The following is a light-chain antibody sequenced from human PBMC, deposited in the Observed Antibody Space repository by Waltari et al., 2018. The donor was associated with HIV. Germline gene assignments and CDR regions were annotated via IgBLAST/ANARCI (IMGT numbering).Light chain of an antibody. V-gene: IGLV1-44*01. CDR3: AAWDDSLNGYV. Sequence: QSVLTQPPSASGTPGQGVTISCSGGRSNIGRNTVTWFQQLPGTAPKLLIYHNDQRPSGVPDRFSGSKSGTSASLAISGLQSEDEADYYCAAWDDSLNGYVFGTGTKVTVL. CDR1: RSNIGRNT. CDR2: HND. J-gene: IGLJ1*01.